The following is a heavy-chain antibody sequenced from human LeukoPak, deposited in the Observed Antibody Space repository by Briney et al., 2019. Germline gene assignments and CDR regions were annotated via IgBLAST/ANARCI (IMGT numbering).Heavy chain of an antibody. CDR3: ARGEEIYAY. CDR1: GSMYNYY. V-gene: IGHV4-59*01. CDR2: IYHSGTA. Sequence: SETLSLTCTVSGSMYNYYWSWIRQPPGKGLEWIGYIYHSGTAYYNPSLKSRVTMSVDRSKNQFSLKLSSVTAADTAVYYCARGEEIYAYWGQGTLVTVSS. J-gene: IGHJ4*02. D-gene: IGHD1-26*01.